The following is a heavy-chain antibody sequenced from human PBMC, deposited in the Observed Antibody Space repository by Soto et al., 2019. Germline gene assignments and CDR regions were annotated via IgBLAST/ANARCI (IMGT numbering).Heavy chain of an antibody. Sequence: QVQLVQSGAEVKKPGASVKVSCKASGYSFTSYAMYWVRQAPGQRLEWMGWINAGNGNTKYSQKFQGRVTITRDTPXSTAYMELSSLRSEDTAVYYCARFGGYSGYDSLDYWGQGTLVTVSS. CDR1: GYSFTSYA. D-gene: IGHD5-12*01. CDR3: ARFGGYSGYDSLDY. CDR2: INAGNGNT. V-gene: IGHV1-3*01. J-gene: IGHJ4*02.